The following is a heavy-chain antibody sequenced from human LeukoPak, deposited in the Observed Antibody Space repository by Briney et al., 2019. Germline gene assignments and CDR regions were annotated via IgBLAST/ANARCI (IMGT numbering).Heavy chain of an antibody. J-gene: IGHJ3*02. D-gene: IGHD3-3*01. CDR3: TTASAYDFWSGEYAFDI. CDR2: IKSKTDGGTT. V-gene: IGHV3-15*01. CDR1: GFTFSNAW. Sequence: NSGGSLRLSCAASGFTFSNAWMSWVRQAPGKGLEWVGRIKSKTDGGTTDYAAPVKGRFTISRDDSKNTLYLQMNSLKTEDTAVYYCTTASAYDFWSGEYAFDIWGQGTMVTVSS.